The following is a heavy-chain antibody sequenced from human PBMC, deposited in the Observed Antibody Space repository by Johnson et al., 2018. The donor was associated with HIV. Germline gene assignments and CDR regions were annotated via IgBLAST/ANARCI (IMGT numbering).Heavy chain of an antibody. V-gene: IGHV3-30-3*01. D-gene: IGHD6-19*01. CDR3: ARIPGSGWEHDAFDI. J-gene: IGHJ3*02. CDR2: ISYDGSNN. CDR1: GFTFSSYA. Sequence: QVQLVESGGGLVQPGGSLRLSCAASGFTFSSYALHWVRQAPGKGLEWVAVISYDGSNNYYADSVKGRFTISRDNARNSLFLQMNSLRAEDTAVYYCARIPGSGWEHDAFDIWGQGTLVTVSS.